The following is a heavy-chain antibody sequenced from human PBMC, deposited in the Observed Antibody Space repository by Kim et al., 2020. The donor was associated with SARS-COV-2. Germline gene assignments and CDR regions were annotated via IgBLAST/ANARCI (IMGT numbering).Heavy chain of an antibody. Sequence: NPSPKWRATISVDTSRNQFSLQLNSVTAADTAVYYCARARGYSYGSLDYWGQGTLVTVSS. CDR3: ARARGYSYGSLDY. J-gene: IGHJ4*02. D-gene: IGHD5-18*01. V-gene: IGHV4-39*01.